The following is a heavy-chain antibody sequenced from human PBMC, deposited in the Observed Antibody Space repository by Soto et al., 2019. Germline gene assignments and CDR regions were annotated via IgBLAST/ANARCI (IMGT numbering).Heavy chain of an antibody. CDR3: ARLTLPYGDYVFDY. Sequence: SETLSLTCTVSGGSISSSSYYWGWIRQPPGKGLEWIGSIYYSGSTYYNPSLKSRVTISVDTSKNQFSLKLSSVTAADTAVYYCARLTLPYGDYVFDYWGQGTLVTVSS. D-gene: IGHD4-17*01. J-gene: IGHJ4*02. V-gene: IGHV4-39*01. CDR1: GGSISSSSYY. CDR2: IYYSGST.